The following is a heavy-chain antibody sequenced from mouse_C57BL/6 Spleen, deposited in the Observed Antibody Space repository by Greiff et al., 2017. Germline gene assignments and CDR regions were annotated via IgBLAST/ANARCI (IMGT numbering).Heavy chain of an antibody. CDR2: IDPSDSYT. Sequence: QVQLQQPGAELVMPGASVKLSCKASGYTFTSYWMHWVKQRPGQGLEWIGEIDPSDSYTNYNQKFKGKSTLPVDKSSSTAYMQLSSLTSEDSAVYYCAKGYYFDYWGQGTTLTVSS. V-gene: IGHV1-69*01. CDR1: GYTFTSYW. J-gene: IGHJ2*01. CDR3: AKGYYFDY.